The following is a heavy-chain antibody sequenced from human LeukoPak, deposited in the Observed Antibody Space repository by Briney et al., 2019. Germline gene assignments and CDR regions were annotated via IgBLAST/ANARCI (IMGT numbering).Heavy chain of an antibody. D-gene: IGHD2-15*01. CDR3: ATSPDCSGGSCYGGFDY. CDR2: IYPGGSDT. J-gene: IGHJ4*02. V-gene: IGHV5-51*01. Sequence: PGESLKISCKGSGYSFTNYWIGWVRQMPGKGLEWMGIIYPGGSDTRYSPSFQGQVTISADKSISTAYLQWSSLKASDTAIYYCATSPDCSGGSCYGGFDYWGQGTLVTVSS. CDR1: GYSFTNYW.